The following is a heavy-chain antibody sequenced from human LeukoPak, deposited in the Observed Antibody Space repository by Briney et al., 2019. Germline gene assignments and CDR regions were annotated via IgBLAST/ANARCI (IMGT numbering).Heavy chain of an antibody. Sequence: PGGSLRLSCVASGFTFSSYAMSWVCQAPGKGLEWVSAISGSGGSTYYADSVKGRFTISRDNSKNTLYLQMNSLRAEDTAVYYCAKGDYYGSGSYWFYFDYWGQGTLVTVSS. CDR1: GFTFSSYA. CDR3: AKGDYYGSGSYWFYFDY. J-gene: IGHJ4*02. CDR2: ISGSGGST. V-gene: IGHV3-23*01. D-gene: IGHD3-10*01.